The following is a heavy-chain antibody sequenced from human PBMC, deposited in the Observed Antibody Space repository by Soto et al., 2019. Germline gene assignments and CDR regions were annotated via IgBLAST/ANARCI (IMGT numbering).Heavy chain of an antibody. D-gene: IGHD5-12*01. V-gene: IGHV4-34*01. J-gene: IGHJ6*03. CDR1: GGSFSGYY. CDR3: AKQFRFPRGYSGYVPARYYYYYMDV. CDR2: INHSGST. Sequence: SETLSLTCAVYGGSFSGYYWSWIRQPPGKGLEWIGEINHSGSTNYNPSLKSRVTISVDTSKNQFSLKLSSVTAADTAVYYCAKQFRFPRGYSGYVPARYYYYYMDVWGKGTTVTVSS.